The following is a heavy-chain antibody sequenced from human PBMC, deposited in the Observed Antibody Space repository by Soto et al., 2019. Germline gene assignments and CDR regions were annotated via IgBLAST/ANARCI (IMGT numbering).Heavy chain of an antibody. V-gene: IGHV1-18*01. D-gene: IGHD2-15*01. CDR1: GYTFTSYG. Sequence: GASVKVSCKASGYTFTSYGISWVRQAPGQGLEWMGWISAYNGNTNYAQKLQGRVTMTTDTSTSTAYMELRSLRSDDTAVYYCARALIPGYCSGGSCYGGWFDPWGQGTLVTVSS. CDR2: ISAYNGNT. J-gene: IGHJ5*02. CDR3: ARALIPGYCSGGSCYGGWFDP.